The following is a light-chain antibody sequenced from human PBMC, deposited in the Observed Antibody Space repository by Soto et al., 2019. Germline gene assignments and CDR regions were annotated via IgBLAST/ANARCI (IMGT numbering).Light chain of an antibody. CDR3: QQYGSSLFT. Sequence: DIVLTQSPGTLSLSPGERATLSCRASQSVSSEYLAWYQQKPGQPPRVLIYGTSIRATGIPERFSGGGSGTDFTLTITRLESEDFAVYYCQQYGSSLFTFGPGTKVDF. CDR1: QSVSSEY. CDR2: GTS. V-gene: IGKV3-20*01. J-gene: IGKJ3*01.